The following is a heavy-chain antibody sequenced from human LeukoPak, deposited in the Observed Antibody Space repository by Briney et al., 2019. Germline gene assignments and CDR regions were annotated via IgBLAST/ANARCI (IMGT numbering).Heavy chain of an antibody. Sequence: GGSLRLSCAASGFTFSSSGMPCIRQAPGKGLEWVAFIRYDGSNKDYGDSVKGRFTISRDNSKNTLYLQMNSLRAEDTAVYYCAINSGFDYWRQGTLVTVSS. CDR1: GFTFSSSG. D-gene: IGHD2-21*01. CDR3: AINSGFDY. J-gene: IGHJ4*02. CDR2: IRYDGSNK. V-gene: IGHV3-30*02.